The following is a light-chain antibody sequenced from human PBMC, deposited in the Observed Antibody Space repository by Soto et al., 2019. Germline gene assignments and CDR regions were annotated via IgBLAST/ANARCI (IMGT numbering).Light chain of an antibody. CDR3: QQANRFPIT. J-gene: IGKJ5*01. CDR2: GAS. Sequence: DIQMSQSPSSVSAYVGDRVTIXXRASQPISNWLAWYQQKPGKAPXLLIYGASALHSWVPSRFSGSGSVTDFTLTISSLQPEDFATYYCQQANRFPITFGQGTRWRL. V-gene: IGKV1-12*01. CDR1: QPISNW.